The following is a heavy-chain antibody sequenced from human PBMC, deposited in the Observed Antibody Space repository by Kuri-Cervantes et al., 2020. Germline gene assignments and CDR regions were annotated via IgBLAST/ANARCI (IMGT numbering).Heavy chain of an antibody. J-gene: IGHJ4*02. V-gene: IGHV4-39*07. CDR3: AREDAHFDD. CDR1: GGSISSSSYY. CDR2: IYYSGST. Sequence: SETLSLTCIVSGGSISSSSYYWAWIRQPPGKGLEWIGNIYYSGSTYYNPSLKSRVTISVDKSKNQFSLKLSSVTAADTAVYYCAREDAHFDDWGQGALVTVSS.